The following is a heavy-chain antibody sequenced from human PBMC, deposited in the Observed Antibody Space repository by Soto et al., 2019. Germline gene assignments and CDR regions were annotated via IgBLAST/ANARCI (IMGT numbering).Heavy chain of an antibody. D-gene: IGHD3-10*01. CDR3: ARGRVRFTMVRGGYYFDY. Sequence: QVQLQESGPGLVKPSQTLSLTCTVSGGSISSGGYYWSWIRQHPGKGLEWIGYIYYSGSTYYNPSVKSRVTIAVDTSKNQFSLKLSSVTAADTAVYYCARGRVRFTMVRGGYYFDYWGQGTLVTVSS. CDR2: IYYSGST. CDR1: GGSISSGGYY. J-gene: IGHJ4*02. V-gene: IGHV4-31*03.